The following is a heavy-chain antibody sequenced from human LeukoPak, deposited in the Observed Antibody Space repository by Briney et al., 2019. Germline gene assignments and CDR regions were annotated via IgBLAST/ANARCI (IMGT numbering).Heavy chain of an antibody. CDR3: TRGPPDGSGNYYPGEF. CDR1: GFTFSSHW. Sequence: SGGSLRLSCAASGFTFSSHWMHWVRHAPGKGLVWVSRISSDGTNTNYADSVKGRFTISRDNAKNTLYLQMNSLRVEDTAVYYCTRGPPDGSGNYYPGEFWGEGALVTVSS. CDR2: ISSDGTNT. J-gene: IGHJ4*02. V-gene: IGHV3-74*01. D-gene: IGHD3-10*01.